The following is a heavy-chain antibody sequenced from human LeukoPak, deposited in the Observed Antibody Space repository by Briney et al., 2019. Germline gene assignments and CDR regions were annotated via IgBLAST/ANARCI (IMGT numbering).Heavy chain of an antibody. CDR1: GGTFSSYA. V-gene: IGHV1-69*05. Sequence: GASAKVSCKASGGTFSSYAISWVRQAPGQGLEWMGGIIPIFGTANYAQRFQGRVTITTDESTSTAYMELSSLRSEDTAVYYCAREKSNWNGGHVFDYWGQGTLVTVSS. CDR3: AREKSNWNGGHVFDY. CDR2: IIPIFGTA. D-gene: IGHD1-20*01. J-gene: IGHJ4*02.